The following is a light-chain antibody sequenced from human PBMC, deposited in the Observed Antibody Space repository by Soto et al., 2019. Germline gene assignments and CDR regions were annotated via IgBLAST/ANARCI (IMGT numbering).Light chain of an antibody. CDR3: QQYGSSPLFT. CDR2: GAS. Sequence: EIVLTQSPGTLSLSPGERATLSCRASQSVSSSYLAWYQQKPGQAPRLLIYGASGRATGIPDRFSGSGSGTDFTLTIIRLEPEDFAVYYCQQYGSSPLFTFGPGTQVDIK. J-gene: IGKJ3*01. CDR1: QSVSSSY. V-gene: IGKV3-20*01.